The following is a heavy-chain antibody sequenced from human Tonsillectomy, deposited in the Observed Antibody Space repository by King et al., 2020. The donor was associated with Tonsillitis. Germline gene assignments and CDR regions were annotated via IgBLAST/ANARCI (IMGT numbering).Heavy chain of an antibody. CDR3: AKPSAGIVVVAADFDY. V-gene: IGHV3-23*04. J-gene: IGHJ4*02. CDR2: ISGGGGST. D-gene: IGHD2-15*01. Sequence: EVQLVESGGGLVQPGGSLRLSCAASGFTFSSYAMSWVRQAPGKGLEWVSAISGGGGSTYYADSVKGRFTVSRDNSKYTLYLQMNSLRAEDTAVYYCAKPSAGIVVVAADFDYWGQGTLVTVSS. CDR1: GFTFSSYA.